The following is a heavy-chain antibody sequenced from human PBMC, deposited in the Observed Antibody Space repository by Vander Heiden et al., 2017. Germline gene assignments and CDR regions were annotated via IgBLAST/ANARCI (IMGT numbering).Heavy chain of an antibody. CDR2: IWYDGSNK. CDR3: ARDSYYDSSGYSYCFQH. D-gene: IGHD3-22*01. CDR1: GFTFSSYG. Sequence: QVQLVESGGGVVQPGRSLRLSCAASGFTFSSYGMHWVRQAPGKGLEWVAVIWYDGSNKYYADSVKGRFTISRDNSKNTLYLQMNSLRAEDTAVYYCARDSYYDSSGYSYCFQHWGQGTLVTVSS. J-gene: IGHJ1*01. V-gene: IGHV3-33*01.